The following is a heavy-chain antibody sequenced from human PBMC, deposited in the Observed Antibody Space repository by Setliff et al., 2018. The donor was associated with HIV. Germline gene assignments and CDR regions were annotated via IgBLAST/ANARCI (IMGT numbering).Heavy chain of an antibody. CDR2: INAGSGIT. J-gene: IGHJ5*01. CDR1: GYSFSNFA. Sequence: ASVKVSCKASGYSFSNFAIHWVRQAPGQRLEWLGWINAGSGITRYSQKFQDRLTITRDTSARTVYVELSSLKSEDTAVYYCARVRCSGANCFNWFDFWGQGTPVTVSS. D-gene: IGHD2-15*01. V-gene: IGHV1-3*01. CDR3: ARVRCSGANCFNWFDF.